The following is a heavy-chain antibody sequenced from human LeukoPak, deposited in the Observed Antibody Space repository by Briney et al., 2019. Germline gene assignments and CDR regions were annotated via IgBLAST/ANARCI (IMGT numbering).Heavy chain of an antibody. V-gene: IGHV1-2*02. J-gene: IGHJ6*03. CDR1: GYTFTGYY. Sequence: GASVKVSCKASGYTFTGYYMHWVRQAPGQGLEWMGWINPNSGGTNYAQKFQGRVTMTRDTSISTVYMDLTRLIFDDTAMYYCARDGVFRFEVGDVYYYYMDVWGKGTTVIISS. CDR2: INPNSGGT. CDR3: ARDGVFRFEVGDVYYYYMDV. D-gene: IGHD2-21*02.